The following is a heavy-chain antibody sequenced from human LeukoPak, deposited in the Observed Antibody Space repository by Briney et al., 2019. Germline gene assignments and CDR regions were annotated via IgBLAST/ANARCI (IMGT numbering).Heavy chain of an antibody. Sequence: PSETLSLTCTVSGGSISSSSYYWGWIRQPPGKGLEWIRSIYFSGSTYYNPSLKSRVTISVDTSKNQFSLKLSSVTAADTAVYYCARHVEDEHYYYGMDVWGQGTTVTVSS. D-gene: IGHD2-15*01. CDR2: IYFSGST. CDR1: GGSISSSSYY. V-gene: IGHV4-39*01. CDR3: ARHVEDEHYYYGMDV. J-gene: IGHJ6*02.